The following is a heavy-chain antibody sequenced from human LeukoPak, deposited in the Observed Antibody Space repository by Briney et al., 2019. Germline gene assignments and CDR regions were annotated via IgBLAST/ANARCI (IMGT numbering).Heavy chain of an antibody. CDR2: IYYSGST. D-gene: IGHD3-22*01. V-gene: IGHV4-39*01. J-gene: IGHJ4*02. CDR1: GGSISSSSYY. Sequence: PSETLSLTCTVSGGSISSSSYYWGWIRQPPGKGLEWIGSIYYSGSTYYNPSLKRRVTISVDTSKNQFSLNLSSVTAADTAVYYCARLYYDSSGYYQICYFDYWGQGTLVTVSS. CDR3: ARLYYDSSGYYQICYFDY.